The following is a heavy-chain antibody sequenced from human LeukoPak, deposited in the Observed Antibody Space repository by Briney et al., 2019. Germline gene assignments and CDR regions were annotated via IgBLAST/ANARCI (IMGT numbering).Heavy chain of an antibody. J-gene: IGHJ4*02. Sequence: ASVKVSCKASGYTFTSYGISWVRQAPGQGLEWMGWINTNTGNPTYAQGFTGRFVFSLDTSVSTAYLQISSLKAEDTAVYYCARKSSSWWTAGSDYWGQGTLVTVSS. D-gene: IGHD6-13*01. CDR1: GYTFTSYG. V-gene: IGHV7-4-1*02. CDR2: INTNTGNP. CDR3: ARKSSSWWTAGSDY.